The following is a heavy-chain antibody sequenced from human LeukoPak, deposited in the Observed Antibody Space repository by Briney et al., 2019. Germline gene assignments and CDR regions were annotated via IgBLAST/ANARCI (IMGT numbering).Heavy chain of an antibody. D-gene: IGHD3-22*01. CDR2: INSDGSST. J-gene: IGHJ4*02. CDR3: TRDSDSSRYTIDY. V-gene: IGHV3-74*01. CDR1: GFTFSNYW. Sequence: PGGSLRLSCAASGFTFSNYWMHWGRQAPGKGLVWVSRINSDGSSTSRADSVKGRFTISRDNAKNTLYLQMNSLRAEDTAVYYCTRDSDSSRYTIDYWGQGALVTVSS.